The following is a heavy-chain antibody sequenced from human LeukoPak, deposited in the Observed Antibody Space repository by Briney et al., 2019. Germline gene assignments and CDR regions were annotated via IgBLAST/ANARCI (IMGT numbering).Heavy chain of an antibody. CDR1: GFIFSNYG. CDR3: AKENDFWSGPEG. J-gene: IGHJ4*02. Sequence: GGSLRLSCVTSGFIFSNYGMHWVRQAPGKGLEWLTFIQFDGSNKLYADSVKGRFTVSRDTSKNTVYLQMTSLRVEDTAVYYCAKENDFWSGPEGWGQGTLFTVSS. CDR2: IQFDGSNK. V-gene: IGHV3-30*02. D-gene: IGHD3-3*01.